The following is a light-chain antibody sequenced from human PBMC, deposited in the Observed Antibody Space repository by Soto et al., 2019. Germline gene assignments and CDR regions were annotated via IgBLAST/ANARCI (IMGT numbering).Light chain of an antibody. CDR1: QSINTW. J-gene: IGKJ1*01. CDR2: KAS. V-gene: IGKV1-5*03. Sequence: DIQMTQSPSTLSASVGDRVTITCRASQSINTWLAWYQLKPGRAPKLLIYKASTLESVVSSRFSGSESGTEFTLTISSLQPDDFATYYCQQYQTYSQFGQGPRVEI. CDR3: QQYQTYSQ.